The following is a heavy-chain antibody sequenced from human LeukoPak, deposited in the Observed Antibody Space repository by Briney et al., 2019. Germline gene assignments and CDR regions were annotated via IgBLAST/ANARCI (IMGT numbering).Heavy chain of an antibody. CDR2: LYSGGDT. CDR3: ARGENYYFHTDV. V-gene: IGHV3-66*02. Sequence: GGSLRLSCAASGFSVSDIYMIWVRQAPGKGLEGFSILYSGGDTYYSASLRGRFTISSDNSKTTLYLQMNTLSAADTAVYFCARGENYYFHTDVWGKGATVTVSS. D-gene: IGHD2/OR15-2a*01. CDR1: GFSVSDIY. J-gene: IGHJ6*03.